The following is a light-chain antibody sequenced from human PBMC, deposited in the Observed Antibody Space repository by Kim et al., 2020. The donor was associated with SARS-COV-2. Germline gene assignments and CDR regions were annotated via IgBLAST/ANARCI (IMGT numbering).Light chain of an antibody. Sequence: SASVGETVTITCRASESISFWLAWYQQKPGKPPKILIYRASNLERGVPSRFSGSGSGTEFTLTISSLQPDDFATYFCQQYRSYSFTFGRGTKLEI. J-gene: IGKJ2*01. CDR2: RAS. CDR3: QQYRSYSFT. V-gene: IGKV1-5*03. CDR1: ESISFW.